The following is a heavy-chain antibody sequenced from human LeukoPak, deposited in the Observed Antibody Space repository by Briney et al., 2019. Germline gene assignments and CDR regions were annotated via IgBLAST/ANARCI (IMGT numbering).Heavy chain of an antibody. CDR1: GYSFTNYD. CDR2: MNPKSGDT. D-gene: IGHD5-12*01. V-gene: IGHV1-8*03. J-gene: IGHJ4*02. Sequence: GASVKVSCKASGYSFTNYDINWVRQATGQGLEWMGWMNPKSGDTGYSQKFQGRVFITRDTSINTAYMELSRLRSDDTAVYYCARVKVGYSGYADFDYWGQGTLVTVSS. CDR3: ARVKVGYSGYADFDY.